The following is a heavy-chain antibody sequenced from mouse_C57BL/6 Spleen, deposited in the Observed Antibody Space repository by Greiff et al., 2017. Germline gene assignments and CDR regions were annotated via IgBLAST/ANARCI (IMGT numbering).Heavy chain of an antibody. J-gene: IGHJ4*01. CDR2: IRSKSNNYAT. D-gene: IGHD2-1*01. V-gene: IGHV10-1*01. Sequence: EVKLVESGGGLVQPKGSLKLSCAASGFSFNTYAMNWVRQAPGKGLEWVARIRSKSNNYATYYADSVKDRFTISRDDSESMLYLQMNNLKTEDTAMYYCVRHEDLLWDAMDYWGQGTSVTVSS. CDR3: VRHEDLLWDAMDY. CDR1: GFSFNTYA.